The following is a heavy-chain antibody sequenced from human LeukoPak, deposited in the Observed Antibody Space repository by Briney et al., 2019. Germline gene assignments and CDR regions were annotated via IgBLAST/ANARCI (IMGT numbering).Heavy chain of an antibody. D-gene: IGHD1-1*01. J-gene: IGHJ4*02. CDR3: ARNGGHNQEH. CDR1: GASISRGSW. CDR2: FSHSGIT. Sequence: SETLSLTCDVSGASISRGSWWSWVRQPPGKGLEWIGEFSHSGITNFNPSLKNRVTISVDKSRNQFSPNLISVTAADTAVYFCARNGGHNQEHWGQGTLVTVSS. V-gene: IGHV4-4*02.